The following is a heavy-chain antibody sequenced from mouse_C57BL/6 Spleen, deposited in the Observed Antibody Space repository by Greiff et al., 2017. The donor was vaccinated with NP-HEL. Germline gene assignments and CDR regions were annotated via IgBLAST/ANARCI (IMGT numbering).Heavy chain of an antibody. CDR3: ARWGTTVVATYYYAMDY. CDR1: GYTFTDYY. CDR2: INPNNGGT. V-gene: IGHV1-26*01. D-gene: IGHD1-1*01. Sequence: EVQLQQSGPELVKPGASVKISCKASGYTFTDYYMNWVKQSHGKSLEWIGDINPNNGGTSYNQKFKGKATLTVDKSSSTAYMELRSLTSEDSAVYYCARWGTTVVATYYYAMDYWGQGTSVTVSS. J-gene: IGHJ4*01.